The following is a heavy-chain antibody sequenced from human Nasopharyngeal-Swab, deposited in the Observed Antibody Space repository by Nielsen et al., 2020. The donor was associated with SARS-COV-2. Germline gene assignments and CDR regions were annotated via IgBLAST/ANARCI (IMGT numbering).Heavy chain of an antibody. CDR1: GFSVTSNW. J-gene: IGHJ4*02. Sequence: GESLKISCAASGFSVTSNWMRWVSQAQGKRLEWVANIKQDGSEKYYVDSVKGRFTISRDNVGNSLYLQMNSLRAEDTAVYYGARDGDGYNTHWGQGTLVTVSS. D-gene: IGHD5-24*01. V-gene: IGHV3-7*01. CDR3: ARDGDGYNTH. CDR2: IKQDGSEK.